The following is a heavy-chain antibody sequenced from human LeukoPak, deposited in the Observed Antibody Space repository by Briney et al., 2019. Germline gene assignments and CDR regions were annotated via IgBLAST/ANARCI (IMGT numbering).Heavy chain of an antibody. CDR3: ARDYCSGYACYSMAS. CDR2: ISTSSTFI. J-gene: IGHJ5*02. Sequence: GGSLRLSCTVSGFTFSSYSMNWVRQAPGKGLEWVSSISTSSTFIYYADSVRGRFTISRDNAKNSLFLQMNSLRAEDTAVYNCARDYCSGYACYSMASWGQGVLVTVSS. CDR1: GFTFSSYS. V-gene: IGHV3-21*01. D-gene: IGHD2-15*01.